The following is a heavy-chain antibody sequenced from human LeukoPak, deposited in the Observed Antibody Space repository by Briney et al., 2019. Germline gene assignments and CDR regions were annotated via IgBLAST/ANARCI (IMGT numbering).Heavy chain of an antibody. D-gene: IGHD1-26*01. CDR3: AREGPIVGATHLVDY. CDR1: GYTFTDYY. V-gene: IGHV1-2*02. Sequence: ASVKVSCKAYGYTFTDYYMHWVRQAPGQGLEWMGWINPNSGGTNYAQKFQGRVTMTRDTSISTAYMELSRLRSDGTAVYYCAREGPIVGATHLVDYWGQGTLVTVSS. J-gene: IGHJ4*02. CDR2: INPNSGGT.